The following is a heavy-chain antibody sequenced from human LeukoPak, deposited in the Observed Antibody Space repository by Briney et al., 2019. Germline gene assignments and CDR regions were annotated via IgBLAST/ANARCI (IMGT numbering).Heavy chain of an antibody. V-gene: IGHV1-2*02. CDR2: INPNSGGT. CDR1: GYTFTGYY. D-gene: IGHD4-17*01. Sequence: ASVKVSCKASGYTFTGYYMHWVRQAPGQGLEWMGWINPNSGGTNYAQKLQGRVTMTTDTSTSTAYMELRSLRSDDTAVYYCARLGFDYGVFYYLDYWGQGTLVTVSS. CDR3: ARLGFDYGVFYYLDY. J-gene: IGHJ4*02.